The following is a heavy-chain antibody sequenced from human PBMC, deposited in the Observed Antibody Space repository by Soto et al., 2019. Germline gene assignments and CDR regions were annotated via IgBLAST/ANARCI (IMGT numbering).Heavy chain of an antibody. CDR1: GGSISSSSYY. CDR3: ARPKRYGAFDI. J-gene: IGHJ3*02. CDR2: IYYSGST. Sequence: QLQLQESGPGLVKPSETLSLTCTVSGGSISSSSYYWGWIRQPPGKGLEWIGSIYYSGSTYYNPSLKSRVTISVDTSKNQFSLKLSSVTAADTAVYYCARPKRYGAFDIWGQGTMVTVSS. V-gene: IGHV4-39*01. D-gene: IGHD4-17*01.